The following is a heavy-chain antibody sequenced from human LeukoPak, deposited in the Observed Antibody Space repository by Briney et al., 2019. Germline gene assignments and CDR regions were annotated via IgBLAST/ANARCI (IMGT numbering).Heavy chain of an antibody. CDR1: GFTFSTYD. D-gene: IGHD3-10*01. V-gene: IGHV3-30-3*01. CDR2: ISYDGNNK. CDR3: ARDAANLMVRGIRD. Sequence: PGGSLRLSCAASGFTFSTYDMNWVRQAPGKGLEWVAVISYDGNNKYYADSVKGRFTISRDNSKNTLYLQMNSLRAEDTAVYYCARDAANLMVRGIRDWGQGTLVTVSS. J-gene: IGHJ4*02.